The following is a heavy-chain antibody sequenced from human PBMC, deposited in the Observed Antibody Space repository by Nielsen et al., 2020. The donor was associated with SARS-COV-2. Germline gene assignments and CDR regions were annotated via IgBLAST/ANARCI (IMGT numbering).Heavy chain of an antibody. CDR1: GFTFSSYA. V-gene: IGHV3-23*01. CDR3: ATPYYYDAFDI. CDR2: ISGSGGST. D-gene: IGHD3-10*01. J-gene: IGHJ3*02. Sequence: GESLKISCAASGFTFSSYAMSWVRQAPGKGLEWVSAISGSGGSTYYADSVKGRFTISRDNSKNTLYLQMNSLRAEDTAVYYCATPYYYDAFDIWGQGTMVTVSS.